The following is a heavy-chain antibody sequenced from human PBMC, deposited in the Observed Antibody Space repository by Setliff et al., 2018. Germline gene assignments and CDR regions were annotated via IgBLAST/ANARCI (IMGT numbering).Heavy chain of an antibody. V-gene: IGHV4-59*11. J-gene: IGHJ5*02. CDR2: IHFSGTT. D-gene: IGHD3-10*01. CDR1: DGSSSSHY. Sequence: SETLSLTCTVSDGSSSSHYWSWIRQPPGKGLEWIGYIHFSGTTNYNPSLKSRVTLSLDTSKNQFSLELSSVTAADTAMYYCARDRSALVRGVVHHNYFDPWGHGNKVTVSS. CDR3: ARDRSALVRGVVHHNYFDP.